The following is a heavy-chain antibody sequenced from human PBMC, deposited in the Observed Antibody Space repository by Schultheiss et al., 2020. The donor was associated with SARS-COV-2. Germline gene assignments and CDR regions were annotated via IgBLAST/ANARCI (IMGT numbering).Heavy chain of an antibody. J-gene: IGHJ2*01. CDR1: GGTFSSYA. D-gene: IGHD5-18*01. CDR2: IIPIFGTA. V-gene: IGHV1-69*13. Sequence: SVKVSCKASGGTFSSYAISWVRQAPGQGLEWMGGIIPIFGTANYAQKFQGRVTITADESTSTAYMELSSLRSEDTAVYYCAGERATVDTAMAGYFDLWGRGTLVTVSS. CDR3: AGERATVDTAMAGYFDL.